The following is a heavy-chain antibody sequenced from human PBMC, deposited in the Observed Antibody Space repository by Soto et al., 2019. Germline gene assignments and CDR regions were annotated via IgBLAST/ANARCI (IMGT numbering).Heavy chain of an antibody. D-gene: IGHD1-26*01. V-gene: IGHV4-31*03. CDR3: ARDVNSGSSLGWFDP. Sequence: QVQLQESGPGLVKPSQTLSLTCTVSGGSISSGGYYWSWIRQHPGKGLEWIGYIYYSGSTYYNPFLNRRVTISVDTSKNQFYLKLSSVTAADTAVYYCARDVNSGSSLGWFDPWGPGTLVTVSS. CDR1: GGSISSGGYY. CDR2: IYYSGST. J-gene: IGHJ5*02.